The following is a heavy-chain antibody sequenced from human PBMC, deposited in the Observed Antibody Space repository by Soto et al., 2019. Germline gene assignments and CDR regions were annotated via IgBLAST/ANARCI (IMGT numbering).Heavy chain of an antibody. CDR2: INHSGST. J-gene: IGHJ4*02. CDR3: AAQYAAFTPLDD. Sequence: PSETLSLTCAVYGGSFSGYYWSWIRQPPGKGLEWIGEINHSGSTNYNPSLKSRVTISVDTSKNQFSLKVSSVTAADTAVYYCAAQYAAFTPLDDWGQGELVTVSS. D-gene: IGHD4-4*01. V-gene: IGHV4-34*01. CDR1: GGSFSGYY.